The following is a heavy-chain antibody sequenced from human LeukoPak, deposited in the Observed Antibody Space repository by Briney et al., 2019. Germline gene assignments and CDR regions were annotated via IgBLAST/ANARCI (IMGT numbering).Heavy chain of an antibody. D-gene: IGHD3-10*01. J-gene: IGHJ6*03. V-gene: IGHV4-39*01. CDR2: IYYSGST. CDR3: ARQISDYYYYYIDV. Sequence: PSETLSLTCTVSGGSVSSSSYCWGWIRQPPGKGLEWIGSIYYSGSTYYNPSLKSRVTISVDTSKNQFSLKLSSVTAADTAVYYCARQISDYYYYYIDVWGKGTTVTVSS. CDR1: GGSVSSSSYC.